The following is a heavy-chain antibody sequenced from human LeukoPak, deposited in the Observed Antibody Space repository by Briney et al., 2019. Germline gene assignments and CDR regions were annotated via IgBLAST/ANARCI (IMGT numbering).Heavy chain of an antibody. D-gene: IGHD6-13*01. V-gene: IGHV3-30*04. CDR1: GFTFSSYA. J-gene: IGHJ3*02. CDR2: ISYDGSNK. CDR3: ARAVPAPGTPENAFDI. Sequence: PGGSLRLSCAASGFTFSSYAMHWVRQAPGKGLEWVAVISYDGSNKYYAGSVKGRLTISRDNSQSTLYLHMNSLSTEDTALYYCARAVPAPGTPENAFDIWGQGTLVTVSS.